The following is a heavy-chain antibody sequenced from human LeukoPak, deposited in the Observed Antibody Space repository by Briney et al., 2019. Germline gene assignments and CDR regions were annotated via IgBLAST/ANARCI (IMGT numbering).Heavy chain of an antibody. CDR3: ARLLWFGESPYFDY. Sequence: SETLPLTCTVSGYSISSGYYWGWIRQPPGKGLEWIGSIYHSGSTYYNPSLKSRVTISVDTSKNQFSLKLSSVTAADTAVYYCARLLWFGESPYFDYWGQGTLVTVSS. J-gene: IGHJ4*02. CDR1: GYSISSGYY. CDR2: IYHSGST. V-gene: IGHV4-38-2*02. D-gene: IGHD3-10*01.